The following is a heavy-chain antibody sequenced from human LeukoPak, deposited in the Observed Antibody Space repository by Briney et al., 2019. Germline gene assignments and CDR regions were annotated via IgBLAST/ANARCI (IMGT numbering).Heavy chain of an antibody. CDR2: IYSSGST. D-gene: IGHD6-19*01. CDR3: VRGAVADPFDY. CDR1: GFTVSSNY. V-gene: IGHV3-53*01. J-gene: IGHJ4*02. Sequence: GGSLRLSCAASGFTVSSNYMSWVRQAPGKGLEWVSVIYSSGSTYYADSVKGRFTISRDNSKNTLYLQMNSLRAEDTAVYYCVRGAVADPFDYWGQGTLVTVSS.